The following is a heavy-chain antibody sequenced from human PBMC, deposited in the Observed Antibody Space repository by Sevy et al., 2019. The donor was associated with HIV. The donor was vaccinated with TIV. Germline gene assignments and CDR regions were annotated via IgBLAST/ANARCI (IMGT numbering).Heavy chain of an antibody. CDR2: IYYSGST. CDR3: VSNDPGGSSPFDY. V-gene: IGHV4-39*01. D-gene: IGHD6-6*01. J-gene: IGHJ4*02. CDR1: GGSISSSSYY. Sequence: SETVSLTCTVSGGSISSSSYYWGWIRQPPGQGLEWIGSIYYSGSTYYNPSLKSRVTISVDTSKNQFSLKLSSVTAADTAVYYCVSNDPGGSSPFDYWGQGTLVTVSS.